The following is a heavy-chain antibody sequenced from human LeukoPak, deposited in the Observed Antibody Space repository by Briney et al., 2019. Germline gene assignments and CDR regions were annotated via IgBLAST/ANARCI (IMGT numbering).Heavy chain of an antibody. V-gene: IGHV3-64*02. CDR3: ARDTGGSLDN. CDR2: IKNNGGRT. Sequence: GGSLRLSCVASGFTFSNYSMAWVRQAPGKGLEYVSNIKNNGGRTHYAGSLRGRFTISRDNPKNTLYLQMNSLRRDDTPVYYCARDTGGSLDNWGERVLVTV. D-gene: IGHD2-8*02. J-gene: IGHJ4*02. CDR1: GFTFSNYS.